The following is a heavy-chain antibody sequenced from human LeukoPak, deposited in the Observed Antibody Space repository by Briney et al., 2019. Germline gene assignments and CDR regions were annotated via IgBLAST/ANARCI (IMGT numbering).Heavy chain of an antibody. CDR3: ARSPQGKHNDY. V-gene: IGHV1-2*06. CDR1: GYTFTGYY. J-gene: IGHJ4*02. Sequence: ASVKVYCKASGYTFTGYYMHWVRQAPGQGLEWMGRINPNSGGTNYAQKFQGRVTMTRDTSISTAYMELSRLRSDDTAVYYCARSPQGKHNDYWGQGTLVTVSS. CDR2: INPNSGGT.